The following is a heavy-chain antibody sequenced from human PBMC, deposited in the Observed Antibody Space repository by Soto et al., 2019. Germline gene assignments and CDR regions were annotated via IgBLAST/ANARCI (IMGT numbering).Heavy chain of an antibody. CDR2: ISAYNGNT. V-gene: IGHV1-18*01. J-gene: IGHJ4*02. CDR1: GYTFTSYG. CDR3: ARGHYDILTGYYPTYYFDY. Sequence: EASVKVSCKASGYTFTSYGISWVRQAPGQGLEWMGWISAYNGNTNYAQKLQGRATMTTDTSTSTAYMELRSLRSDDTAVYYCARGHYDILTGYYPTYYFDYWGQGTLVTVSS. D-gene: IGHD3-9*01.